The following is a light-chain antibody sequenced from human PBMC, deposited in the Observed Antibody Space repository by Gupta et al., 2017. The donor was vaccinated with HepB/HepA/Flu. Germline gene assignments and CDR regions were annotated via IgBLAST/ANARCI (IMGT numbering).Light chain of an antibody. CDR1: SLRSYY. CDR2: GKN. CDR3: NSRDSSGNPHVV. J-gene: IGLJ2*01. V-gene: IGLV3-19*01. Sequence: SSLAQYPAVSLALCQFVRDTCQGGSLRSYYASWYQQKPGQAPVLVIYGKNNRPSGIPDRFSGSSSGNTASLTITGAQAEDEADYYCNSRDSSGNPHVVFGGGTKLTVL.